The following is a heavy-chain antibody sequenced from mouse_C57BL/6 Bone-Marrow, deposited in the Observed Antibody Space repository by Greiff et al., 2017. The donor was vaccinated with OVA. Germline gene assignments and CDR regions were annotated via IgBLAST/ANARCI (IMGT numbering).Heavy chain of an antibody. D-gene: IGHD1-1*01. V-gene: IGHV1-72*01. Sequence: VQLQQSGAELVKPGASVKLSCKASGYTFTSYWMHWVKQRPGRGLEWIGRIDPNSGGTKYNEKFKSKATLTVDKPSSTAYMQLSSLTSEDSAVYYWARDFYYYGSSYGAWFADWGQGTLVTVSA. J-gene: IGHJ3*01. CDR1: GYTFTSYW. CDR3: ARDFYYYGSSYGAWFAD. CDR2: IDPNSGGT.